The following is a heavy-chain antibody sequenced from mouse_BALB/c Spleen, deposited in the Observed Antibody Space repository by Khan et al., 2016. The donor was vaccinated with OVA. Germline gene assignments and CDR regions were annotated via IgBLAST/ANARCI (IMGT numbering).Heavy chain of an antibody. CDR1: GFTFSSYG. Sequence: EVELVESGGGLVQPGGSLKLSCAASGFTFSSYGMSWVRQTPDKRLELVATINSNGGSTYYPDSVKGRFTISRYNAKNTLYLQMSSMKSEDTAMYYCARMARTINWGQGTTLTVSS. CDR3: ARMARTIN. V-gene: IGHV5-6-3*01. J-gene: IGHJ2*01. CDR2: INSNGGST.